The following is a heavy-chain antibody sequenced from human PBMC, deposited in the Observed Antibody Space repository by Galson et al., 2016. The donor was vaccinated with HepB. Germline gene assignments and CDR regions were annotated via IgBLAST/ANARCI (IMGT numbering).Heavy chain of an antibody. CDR3: ARLGLGWEFLSYYYGMDV. V-gene: IGHV5-51*01. CDR2: IYPDDADT. J-gene: IGHJ6*02. D-gene: IGHD3-10*01. CDR1: GYTFSTYW. Sequence: QSGAEVKKPGESLKISCEGSGYTFSTYWIAWVRQMPGKGLEWMGIIYPDDADTRYSPSFQGLVTISVDKSISTAYLRWSSLKASDTARYYCARLGLGWEFLSYYYGMDVWGQGTTVIVSS.